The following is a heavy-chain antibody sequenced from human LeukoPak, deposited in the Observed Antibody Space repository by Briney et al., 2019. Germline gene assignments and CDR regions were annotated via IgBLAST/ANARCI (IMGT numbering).Heavy chain of an antibody. CDR2: IIPILGIA. CDR3: ARDWFTYYYDSSGQLDY. D-gene: IGHD3-22*01. V-gene: IGHV1-69*04. CDR1: GGTFSSYA. J-gene: IGHJ4*02. Sequence: SVKVSCKASGGTFSSYAISWVRQAPGQGLEWMGRIIPILGIANYAQKFQGRVTITADKSTSTAYMELSSLRSEDTAVYYCARDWFTYYYDSSGQLDYWGQGPWSPSLQ.